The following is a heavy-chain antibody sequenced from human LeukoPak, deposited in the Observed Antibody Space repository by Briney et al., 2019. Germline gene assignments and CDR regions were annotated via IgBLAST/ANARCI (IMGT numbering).Heavy chain of an antibody. CDR2: ISYDGSNK. V-gene: IGHV3-30*03. Sequence: GGSLRLSCAASGFTFSSYGMHWVRQAPGKGLEWVAVISYDGSNKYYADSVKGRFTISRDNSKNTLYLQMNSLRAEDTAVYYCARRPNWGSRGYGFDYWGQGTLVTVSS. CDR3: ARRPNWGSRGYGFDY. J-gene: IGHJ4*02. CDR1: GFTFSSYG. D-gene: IGHD7-27*01.